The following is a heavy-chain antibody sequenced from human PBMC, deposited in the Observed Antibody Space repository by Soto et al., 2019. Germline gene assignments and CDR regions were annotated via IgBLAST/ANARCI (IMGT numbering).Heavy chain of an antibody. CDR2: ISYHGSHN. Sequence: HVQLVESGGGVIQPGKSLRLSCAASGFTFSSYAMHWVRQAPGKGLEWVAFISYHGSHNYYADSVKGRFTISRDNSKNTLYLQMNSLRPEDTAVYFYAKDRTTIFGVVTYYFDNWGQGTLVTVSS. CDR3: AKDRTTIFGVVTYYFDN. D-gene: IGHD3-3*01. V-gene: IGHV3-30*18. J-gene: IGHJ4*02. CDR1: GFTFSSYA.